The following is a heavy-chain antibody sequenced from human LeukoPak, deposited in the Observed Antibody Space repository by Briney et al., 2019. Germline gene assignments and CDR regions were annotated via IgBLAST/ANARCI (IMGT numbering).Heavy chain of an antibody. D-gene: IGHD6-13*01. CDR2: IIPIFGTA. Sequence: SVKVSCKASGYTFTSYGISWVRQAPGQGLEWMGGIIPIFGTANYAQKFQGRVTITADESTSTAYMELSSLRSEDTAVYYCARVSSSWYFDYWGQGTLVTVSS. CDR1: GYTFTSYG. J-gene: IGHJ4*02. V-gene: IGHV1-69*13. CDR3: ARVSSSWYFDY.